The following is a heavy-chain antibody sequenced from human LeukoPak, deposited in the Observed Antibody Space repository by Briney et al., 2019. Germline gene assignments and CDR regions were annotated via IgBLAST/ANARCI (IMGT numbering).Heavy chain of an antibody. D-gene: IGHD2-2*01. CDR2: INHSGST. CDR3: ARRLYCSSTSCPIRDY. J-gene: IGHJ4*02. V-gene: IGHV4-34*01. Sequence: SETLSLTCAVYGGSFSGYYWSWIRQPPGKGLEWIGEINHSGSTNYNPSLKSRVTISVDTSKNQFSLKLSSVTAADTAVYYCARRLYCSSTSCPIRDYWGQGTLVTVSS. CDR1: GGSFSGYY.